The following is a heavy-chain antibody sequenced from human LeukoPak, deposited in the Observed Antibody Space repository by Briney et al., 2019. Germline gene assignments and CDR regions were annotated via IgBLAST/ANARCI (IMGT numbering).Heavy chain of an antibody. J-gene: IGHJ4*02. Sequence: ASVKVSCKSSGYKFNRYGFTWVRQAPGQGLEWMGWISAYNGDTNYAQRFQGRGTMTTDTSTTTAYMELRSLGSDDTTVYYCARGGGVTLTVAFDYWGLGTLVTVSS. CDR1: GYKFNRYG. CDR2: ISAYNGDT. D-gene: IGHD2-8*01. CDR3: ARGGGVTLTVAFDY. V-gene: IGHV1-18*01.